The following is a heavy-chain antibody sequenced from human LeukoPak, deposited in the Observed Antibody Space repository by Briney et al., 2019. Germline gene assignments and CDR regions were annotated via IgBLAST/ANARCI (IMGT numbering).Heavy chain of an antibody. J-gene: IGHJ4*02. Sequence: GGSLRLSCAASGFTSSSYSMNWVRQAPGKGLEWVSSISSSSSYIYYADSVKGRFTISRDNAKNSLYLQMNSLRAEDTAVYYCARAMSSSRGPFDYWGQGTLVTVSS. CDR1: GFTSSSYS. CDR3: ARAMSSSRGPFDY. D-gene: IGHD6-13*01. V-gene: IGHV3-21*01. CDR2: ISSSSSYI.